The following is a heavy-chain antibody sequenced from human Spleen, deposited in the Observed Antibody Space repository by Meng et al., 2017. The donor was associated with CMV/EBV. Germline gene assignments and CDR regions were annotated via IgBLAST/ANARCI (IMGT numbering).Heavy chain of an antibody. CDR2: IRFDGSNK. D-gene: IGHD3-3*01. Sequence: GESLKISCAASGFTFSSYAMHWVRQAPGKGLEWVAFIRFDGSNKYYIDSVKGRFTISRDNSRSRLYLQMDSLRPEDTALYYCAKVAERFLEWLPIDHWGQGTKVTVSS. CDR3: AKVAERFLEWLPIDH. J-gene: IGHJ4*02. CDR1: GFTFSSYA. V-gene: IGHV3-30*02.